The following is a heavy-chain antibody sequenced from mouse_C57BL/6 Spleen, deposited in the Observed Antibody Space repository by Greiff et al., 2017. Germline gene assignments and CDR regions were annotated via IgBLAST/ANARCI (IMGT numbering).Heavy chain of an antibody. CDR3: ARDYDYAMDY. D-gene: IGHD2-12*01. CDR2: ISDGGSYT. J-gene: IGHJ4*01. CDR1: GFTFSSYA. V-gene: IGHV5-4*01. Sequence: EVMLVESGGGLVKPGGSLKLSCAASGFTFSSYAMSWVRQTPEKRLEWVATISDGGSYTYYPDNVKGRFTISRDNANNNLYLQMSHLKSEDTAMYYCARDYDYAMDYWGQGTSVTVSS.